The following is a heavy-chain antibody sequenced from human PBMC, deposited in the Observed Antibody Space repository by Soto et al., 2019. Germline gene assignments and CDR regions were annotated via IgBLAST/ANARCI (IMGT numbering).Heavy chain of an antibody. V-gene: IGHV3-11*05. J-gene: IGHJ3*02. CDR2: ISGNSLDT. Sequence: QVQLVESGGGLVKAGGSLRLSCAASGFTFSVYYGSWLRQSTGKGLEWISYISGNSLDTNYADSVRGRFTISRDNAENSSYMQMNDLGAEGMAMYYCASRPQIRMADSWGQWTMVTVSP. D-gene: IGHD2-15*01. CDR1: GFTFSVYY. CDR3: ASRPQIRMADS.